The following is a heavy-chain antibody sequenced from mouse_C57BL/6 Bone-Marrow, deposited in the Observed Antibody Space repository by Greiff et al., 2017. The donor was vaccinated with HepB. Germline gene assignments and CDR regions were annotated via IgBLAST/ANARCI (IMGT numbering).Heavy chain of an antibody. V-gene: IGHV2-9*01. D-gene: IGHD2-5*01. CDR3: ARYSNRPYYAMDY. CDR2: IWGGGST. J-gene: IGHJ4*01. Sequence: VQVVESGPGLVAPSQSLSITCTVSGFSLTSYGVDWVRQPPGKGLEWLGVIWGGGSTNYNSALMSRLSISKDNSKSQVFLKMNSLQTDDTAMYYCARYSNRPYYAMDYWGQGTSVTVSS. CDR1: GFSLTSYG.